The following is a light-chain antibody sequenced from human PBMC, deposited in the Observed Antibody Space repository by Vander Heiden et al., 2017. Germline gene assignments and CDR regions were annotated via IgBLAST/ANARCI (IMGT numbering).Light chain of an antibody. V-gene: IGLV3-1*01. CDR1: RLRYEY. CDR3: QAWDSSTAV. CDR2: QDT. Sequence: ELSQPPSVSVSPGQTAHLPCSGARLRYEYSCWYQQKPVQSPVLVIFQDTKRPSGIPERFAGSNSGNTATLTSSETHTMDEADYYCQAWDSSTAVFGGGTKLTVL. J-gene: IGLJ3*02.